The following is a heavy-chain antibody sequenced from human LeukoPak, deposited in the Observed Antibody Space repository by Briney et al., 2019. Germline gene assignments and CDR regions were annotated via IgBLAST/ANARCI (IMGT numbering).Heavy chain of an antibody. CDR3: AKGRDYYGSGSYEFQH. D-gene: IGHD3-10*01. J-gene: IGHJ1*01. CDR1: GFTFSSYA. Sequence: PGGSLRLSCAASGFTFSSYAMSWVRQAPGKGLEWVSAISGSGGSTYYADSVKGRFTISRDNPKNTLYLQMNSLRAEDTAVYYCAKGRDYYGSGSYEFQHWGQGTLVTVSS. V-gene: IGHV3-23*01. CDR2: ISGSGGST.